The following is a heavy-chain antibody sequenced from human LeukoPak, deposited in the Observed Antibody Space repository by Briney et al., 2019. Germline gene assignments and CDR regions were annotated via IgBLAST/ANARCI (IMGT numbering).Heavy chain of an antibody. CDR1: GGSISSYY. CDR2: IYYSGST. Sequence: SETLSLTCTVSGGSISSYYRSWIRQPPGKGLEWIGYIYYSGSTNYNPSLKSRVTISVDTSKNQFSLKLSSVTAADTAVYYCARAPPGWGIAAAGLDYWGQGTLVTVSS. J-gene: IGHJ4*02. CDR3: ARAPPGWGIAAAGLDY. V-gene: IGHV4-59*01. D-gene: IGHD6-13*01.